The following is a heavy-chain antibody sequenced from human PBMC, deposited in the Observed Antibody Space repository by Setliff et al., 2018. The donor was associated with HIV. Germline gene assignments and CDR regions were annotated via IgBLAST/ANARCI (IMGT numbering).Heavy chain of an antibody. CDR3: ARDQVANYYGSGIDY. D-gene: IGHD3-10*01. Sequence: GSLRLSCAASGFTFSSYWMHWVRQAPGKGLVWVSRINSDGSSTSYADSVKGRFTISRDNSKNTLYLQMNSLRAEDTAVYYCARDQVANYYGSGIDYWGQGTLVTSPQ. V-gene: IGHV3-74*01. J-gene: IGHJ4*02. CDR1: GFTFSSYW. CDR2: INSDGSST.